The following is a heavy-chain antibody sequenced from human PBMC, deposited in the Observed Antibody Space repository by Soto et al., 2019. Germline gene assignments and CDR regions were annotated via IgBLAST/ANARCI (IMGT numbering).Heavy chain of an antibody. CDR2: ISRSGSDI. J-gene: IGHJ6*02. CDR1: GFTFSDYS. Sequence: GGSLRLSCAASGFTFSDYSMNWVRQAPGKGLEWVSCISRSGSDIYDADSVNGRFTISRDNAKNSLFLQMNSLRAEATAVYYCATVGYCSSTSCQTRYYYYGMDVWGQGTTVTVSS. V-gene: IGHV3-11*01. D-gene: IGHD2-2*03. CDR3: ATVGYCSSTSCQTRYYYYGMDV.